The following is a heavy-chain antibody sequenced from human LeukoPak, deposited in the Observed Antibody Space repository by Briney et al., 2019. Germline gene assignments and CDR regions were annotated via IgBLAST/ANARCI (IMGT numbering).Heavy chain of an antibody. CDR3: ASRYGSGSYREGIDY. Sequence: SVKVSCKASGGTFSSYAISWVRQAPGQGLELMGRIIPIFGTANYAKKFQGRVTITTDESTSTAYMELSSLRSEDTAVYYCASRYGSGSYREGIDYWGQGTLVTVSS. CDR1: GGTFSSYA. CDR2: IIPIFGTA. D-gene: IGHD3-10*01. V-gene: IGHV1-69*05. J-gene: IGHJ4*02.